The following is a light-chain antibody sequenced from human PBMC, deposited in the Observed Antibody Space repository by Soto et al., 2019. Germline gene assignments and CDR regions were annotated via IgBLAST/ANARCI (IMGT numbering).Light chain of an antibody. CDR1: RGIRND. CDR3: LQDYNYPFT. CDR2: EAS. V-gene: IGKV1-6*01. Sequence: ALQMTQSPSSLSASVGDRVTITCRASRGIRNDLGWYQQKPGKAPKLLIYEASSRQSGVPSRFSGSGSDTDFTLTISSLQPEDFATYYCLQDYNYPFTFGPGTKVHIK. J-gene: IGKJ3*01.